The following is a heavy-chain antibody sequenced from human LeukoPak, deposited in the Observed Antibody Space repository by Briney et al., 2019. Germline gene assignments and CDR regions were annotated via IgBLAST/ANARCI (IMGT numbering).Heavy chain of an antibody. V-gene: IGHV1-2*02. CDR3: ARVYNWNSGVDY. CDR2: INPNSGGT. CDR1: GYTFTGYY. Sequence: ASVKVSCKASGYTFTGYYMHWVRQAPGQGLEWMGWINPNSGGTNYAQKFQGRVTMTRDTSISTAYVELSRLRSDDTAVYYCARVYNWNSGVDYWGQGTLVTVSS. D-gene: IGHD1-7*01. J-gene: IGHJ4*02.